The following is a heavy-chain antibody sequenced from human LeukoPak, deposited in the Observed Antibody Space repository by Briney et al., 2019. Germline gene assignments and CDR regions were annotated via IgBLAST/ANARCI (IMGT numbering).Heavy chain of an antibody. J-gene: IGHJ4*02. D-gene: IGHD1-26*01. V-gene: IGHV3-48*03. CDR1: GFTFSSYE. CDR3: ARDLPYSGSYFRI. Sequence: GGSLRLSCAASGFTFSSYEMNWVRQAPGKGLEWVSYISSSGSTIYYADSVKGRFTISRDNAKNSLYLQMNSLRAEDTAVYYCARDLPYSGSYFRIGGQGALVTVSS. CDR2: ISSSGSTI.